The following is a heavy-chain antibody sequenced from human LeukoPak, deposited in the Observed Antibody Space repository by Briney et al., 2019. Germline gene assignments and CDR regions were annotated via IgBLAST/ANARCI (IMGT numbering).Heavy chain of an antibody. CDR3: TRGFDFSSAI. CDR1: GFTFSSYA. Sequence: GGSLRLSCAASGFTFSSYAMSWVRQAPGKGLEWVSAISGTGGRTYYADSVKGRFTISRDNAKNTLFLQMNSLRAEDTAVYYCTRGFDFSSAIWGQGTLVTVSS. V-gene: IGHV3-23*01. J-gene: IGHJ4*02. CDR2: ISGTGGRT. D-gene: IGHD3-3*01.